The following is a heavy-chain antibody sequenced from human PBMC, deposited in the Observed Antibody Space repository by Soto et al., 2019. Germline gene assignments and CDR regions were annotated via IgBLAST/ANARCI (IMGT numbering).Heavy chain of an antibody. CDR3: ARRKAVTWPFAY. CDR2: IFYSGST. D-gene: IGHD6-19*01. V-gene: IGHV4-59*08. Sequence: PSETLSLTCTVSGGSIDTYYWSWIRQPPGRGLEWIGYIFYSGSTNYNPSFRSRVTMSVETSKNQLSLKLSSVPAADTALYYCARRKAVTWPFAYWGQGTLVTVSS. J-gene: IGHJ4*02. CDR1: GGSIDTYY.